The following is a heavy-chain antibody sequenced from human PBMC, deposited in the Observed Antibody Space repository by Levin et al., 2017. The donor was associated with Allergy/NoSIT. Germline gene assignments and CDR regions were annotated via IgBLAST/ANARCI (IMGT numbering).Heavy chain of an antibody. J-gene: IGHJ4*02. CDR3: ARRPHDYGDPGDY. V-gene: IGHV3-48*01. CDR2: ISSSSRTI. Sequence: GGSLRLSCAASGFTFSYYSMNWVRQAPGKGLEWVSYISSSSRTIYYADSVKGRFTISRDNAQNSLYLQMNSLRAEDTAVYYCARRPHDYGDPGDYWGQGTLVTVSS. D-gene: IGHD4-17*01. CDR1: GFTFSYYS.